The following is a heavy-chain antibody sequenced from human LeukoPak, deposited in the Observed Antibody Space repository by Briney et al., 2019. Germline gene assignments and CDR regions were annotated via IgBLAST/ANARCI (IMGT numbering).Heavy chain of an antibody. Sequence: GGSLRLSCAASGFTFSGYSMNWVRQAPGKGLEWVSYISSSSSTIYYADSVKGRFTISRDNAKNSLYLQMNSLRAEDTAVYYCARVSYDYYYMDVWGKGTTVTISS. V-gene: IGHV3-48*01. J-gene: IGHJ6*03. CDR1: GFTFSGYS. CDR2: ISSSSSTI. CDR3: ARVSYDYYYMDV.